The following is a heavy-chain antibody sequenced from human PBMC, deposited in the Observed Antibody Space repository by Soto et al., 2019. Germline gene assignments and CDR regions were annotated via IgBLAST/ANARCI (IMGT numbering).Heavy chain of an antibody. J-gene: IGHJ1*01. Sequence: QLQLQESGPGLVKSSETLSLTCTVSGGSISSSSFYWDWIRQPPGKGLEWIGSIFYCGRTSYNPFLRSRGTIPCDTSKNHFSLKLSSVLAADTALYYCARLAGPAGTFQHWGQGTLVTVSS. V-gene: IGHV4-39*01. CDR2: IFYCGRT. CDR1: GGSISSSSFY. D-gene: IGHD1-1*01. CDR3: ARLAGPAGTFQH.